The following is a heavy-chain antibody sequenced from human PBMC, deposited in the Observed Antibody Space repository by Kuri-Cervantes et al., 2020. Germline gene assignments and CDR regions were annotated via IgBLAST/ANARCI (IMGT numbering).Heavy chain of an antibody. CDR1: GYSFTSYW. D-gene: IGHD5-12*01. CDR2: IYPGDSDT. J-gene: IGHJ4*02. V-gene: IGHV5-51*01. CDR3: ARRVLVAPLGSEFDY. Sequence: KVSCKGSGYSFTSYWIGWVRQMPGKGLEWMGIIYPGDSDTRYSPSFQGQVTISADKSISTAYLQWSSLKASDTAMYYCARRVLVAPLGSEFDYWGQGTLVTVSS.